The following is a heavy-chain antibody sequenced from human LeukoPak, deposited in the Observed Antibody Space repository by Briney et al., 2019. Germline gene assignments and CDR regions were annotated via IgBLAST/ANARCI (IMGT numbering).Heavy chain of an antibody. CDR1: GGTFSSYA. D-gene: IGHD3-22*01. Sequence: SVKVSCKASGGTFSSYAISWVRQAPGQGLEWMGGIIPIFGTANYAQKFQGRVTITADESTSTAYMELSSLRSDDTAVYYCARGGHYYDSSGYYSTIFDYWGQGTLVTVSS. CDR3: ARGGHYYDSSGYYSTIFDY. J-gene: IGHJ4*02. V-gene: IGHV1-69*01. CDR2: IIPIFGTA.